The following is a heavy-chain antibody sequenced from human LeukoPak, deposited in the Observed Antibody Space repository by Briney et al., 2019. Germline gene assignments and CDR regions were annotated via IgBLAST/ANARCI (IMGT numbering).Heavy chain of an antibody. Sequence: GGSLRLSCAGTGFTFNNYWMNWVRQAPGKGLEWVANIKEDGSQIYYVDSVKGRFTISRDNAKNPVYLQMNSLRAEDMAVYYCAGSSGWLFDYWGQGTLVAVSS. D-gene: IGHD6-19*01. J-gene: IGHJ4*02. CDR1: GFTFNNYW. CDR3: AGSSGWLFDY. V-gene: IGHV3-7*01. CDR2: IKEDGSQI.